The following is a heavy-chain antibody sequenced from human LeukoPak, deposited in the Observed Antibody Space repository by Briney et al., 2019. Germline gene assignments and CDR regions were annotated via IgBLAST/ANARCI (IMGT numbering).Heavy chain of an antibody. CDR3: ARKTYYYDSGDYGWFDP. CDR1: GFSFTSSW. V-gene: IGHV3-7*01. Sequence: GGSLRLSCAASGFSFTSSWMSWVRQAPGKGLEWVANIKQDGSEKYYVDSVKGRFTISRDNAKNSLHLQMNSLRAEDTAVYYCARKTYYYDSGDYGWFDPWGQGTLVSVSS. J-gene: IGHJ5*02. D-gene: IGHD3-22*01. CDR2: IKQDGSEK.